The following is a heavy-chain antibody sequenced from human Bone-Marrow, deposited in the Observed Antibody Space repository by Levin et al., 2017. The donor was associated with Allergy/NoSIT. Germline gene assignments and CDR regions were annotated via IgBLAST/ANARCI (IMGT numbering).Heavy chain of an antibody. V-gene: IGHV4-30-4*01. D-gene: IGHD2-21*02. J-gene: IGHJ2*01. CDR1: GDSFSPYS. CDR3: ARTVVTPRHFWYFDL. CDR2: VFNGGST. Sequence: NPSETLSLTCTISGDSFSPYSWSWLRQPPGKGLEWIGYVFNGGSTYRPSLKSRVAMSIDTSRTQFFLNVTSTTVADTAVYFCARTVVTPRHFWYFDLWGRGTLVTVSS.